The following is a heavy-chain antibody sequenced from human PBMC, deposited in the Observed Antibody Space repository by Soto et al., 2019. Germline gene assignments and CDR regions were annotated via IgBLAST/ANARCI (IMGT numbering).Heavy chain of an antibody. CDR2: IDPSGSQT. D-gene: IGHD3-22*01. V-gene: IGHV5-10-1*01. Sequence: GESLKISCKGSGYSFAGYWITWVRQKPGKGLEWMGRIDPSGSQTYYSPSFRGHVTIPVTKSITTVFLQWSSLRAPDTAMYYCARQIYDSDTGPNFQYYFDSWGQGTPVTVSS. CDR3: ARQIYDSDTGPNFQYYFDS. CDR1: GYSFAGYW. J-gene: IGHJ4*02.